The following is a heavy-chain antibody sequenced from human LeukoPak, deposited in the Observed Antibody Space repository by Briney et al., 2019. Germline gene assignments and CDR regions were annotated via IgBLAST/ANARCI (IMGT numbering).Heavy chain of an antibody. J-gene: IGHJ4*02. CDR3: AKDLSGISSTGRTFDY. Sequence: GGSLRLSCAASGFTFSTYAMSWVRQAPGKGLEWVSAISGSGVSTYYADSAKGRFTISRDNSKNTLYLQMNSLRAEDTAVYYCAKDLSGISSTGRTFDYWGQGTLVTVSS. V-gene: IGHV3-23*01. CDR1: GFTFSTYA. D-gene: IGHD1-1*01. CDR2: ISGSGVST.